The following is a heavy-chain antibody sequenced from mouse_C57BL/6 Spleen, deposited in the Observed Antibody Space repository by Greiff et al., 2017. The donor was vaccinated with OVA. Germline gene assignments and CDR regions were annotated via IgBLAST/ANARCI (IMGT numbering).Heavy chain of an antibody. D-gene: IGHD1-1*01. CDR1: GFTFSSYA. J-gene: IGHJ4*01. V-gene: IGHV5-4*01. CDR2: ISDGGSYT. Sequence: DVHLVESGGGLVKPGGSLKLSCAASGFTFSSYAMSWVRQTPEKRLEWVATISDGGSYTDYPDNVKGRFTISRDNAKNNLNLQMSHLNSEDTAMYYCARDYYGSSYDYYAMDYWGQGTSVTVSS. CDR3: ARDYYGSSYDYYAMDY.